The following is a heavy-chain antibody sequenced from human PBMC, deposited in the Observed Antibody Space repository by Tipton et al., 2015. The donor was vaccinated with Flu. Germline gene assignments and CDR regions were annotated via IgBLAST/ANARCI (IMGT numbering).Heavy chain of an antibody. CDR1: GGSISSDGYY. J-gene: IGHJ2*01. Sequence: TLSLTCTVSGGSISSDGYYWNWIRQHPGKGLEWIGYIYYSGSTYYNPSLKSRVTISVDTSRNQFSLKLSSVTAADTAVYYCAKEGPSWYFDLWGRGTLATVSS. V-gene: IGHV4-31*03. CDR3: AKEGPSWYFDL. CDR2: IYYSGST.